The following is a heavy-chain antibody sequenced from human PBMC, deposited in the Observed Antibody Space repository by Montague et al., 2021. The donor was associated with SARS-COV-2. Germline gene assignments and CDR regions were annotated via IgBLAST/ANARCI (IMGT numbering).Heavy chain of an antibody. CDR2: ISDDGSKK. D-gene: IGHD6-19*01. Sequence: SLSLSFAASGFTFSSYAMHWVRQAPGKGLERVAVISDDGSKKYYVDSVKGRFTISRDNSKNTLYLQMNSLRTEDTAVYYCARDRSWLILGELDYWGQGTLVTVSS. J-gene: IGHJ4*02. CDR1: GFTFSSYA. V-gene: IGHV3-30*04. CDR3: ARDRSWLILGELDY.